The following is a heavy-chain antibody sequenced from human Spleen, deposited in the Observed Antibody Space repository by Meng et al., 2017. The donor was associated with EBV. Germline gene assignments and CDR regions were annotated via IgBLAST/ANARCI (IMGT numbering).Heavy chain of an antibody. D-gene: IGHD3-9*01. CDR2: INHVGST. CDR1: GGSFGDYY. CDR3: ARTLRERLFDWF. V-gene: IGHV4-34*10. Sequence: HVQSQEAGQGLVKPSETLPPTCAVYGGSFGDYYWGWIRQPPGKGLEWIGEINHVGSTNYNPSLKSRVIMSVDTSKNQFSLRLSSVTAADAAVYYCARTLRERLFDWFWSQGTLVTVSS. J-gene: IGHJ4*02.